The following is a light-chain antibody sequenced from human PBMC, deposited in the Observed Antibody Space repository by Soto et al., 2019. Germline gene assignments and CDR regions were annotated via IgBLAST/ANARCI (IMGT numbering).Light chain of an antibody. CDR2: GAS. V-gene: IGKV3-15*01. J-gene: IGKJ1*01. CDR1: QSVSTY. Sequence: EIVLTQSPGTLSLSPGERATLSCRASQSVSTYLAWYQQKPGQAPRLLIYGASTRATGIPARFSGSGSGTGFTLTISSLQSEDFAVYYCQQYHYWWTFGQGTKVDI. CDR3: QQYHYWWT.